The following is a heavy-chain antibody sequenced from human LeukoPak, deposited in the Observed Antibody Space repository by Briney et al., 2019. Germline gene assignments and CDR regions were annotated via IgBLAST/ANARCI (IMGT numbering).Heavy chain of an antibody. V-gene: IGHV1-8*03. Sequence: ASVKVSCKASGYTFTSYGISWVRQATGQGLEWMGWMNPNSGNAGYAQKFQGRVTITRNTSISTAYMELSSLRSEDTAVYYCARVGYYYYYVDVWGKGTTVTVSS. CDR2: MNPNSGNA. CDR3: ARVGYYYYYVDV. D-gene: IGHD3-16*01. CDR1: GYTFTSYG. J-gene: IGHJ6*03.